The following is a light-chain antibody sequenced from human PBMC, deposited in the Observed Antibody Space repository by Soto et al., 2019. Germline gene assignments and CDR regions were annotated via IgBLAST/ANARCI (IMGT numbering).Light chain of an antibody. Sequence: EIVLTQSPATLSLSPGERATLSCRASQSVSSYLAWSQQKPGQAPRLLIYDASNMATGIPARFSGSGSGTEFTLTISSLEPEDFAVYYCQQRSNWPPTFGQGTKVEIK. CDR2: DAS. J-gene: IGKJ1*01. V-gene: IGKV3-11*01. CDR1: QSVSSY. CDR3: QQRSNWPPT.